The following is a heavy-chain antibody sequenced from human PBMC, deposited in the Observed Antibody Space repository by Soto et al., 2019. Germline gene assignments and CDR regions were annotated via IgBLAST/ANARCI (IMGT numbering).Heavy chain of an antibody. CDR3: ARVPGGSGSYYTYYFDY. J-gene: IGHJ4*02. CDR1: GFTSSSYS. D-gene: IGHD3-10*01. V-gene: IGHV3-48*02. CDR2: LSSSISTT. Sequence: GGSLRLSCAASGFTSSSYSMNWVRQAPGYGPEWVSYLSSSISTTYYADSVKGRSTISRDNAKNSLYLQMNSLRDEDTAVYYCARVPGGSGSYYTYYFDYWGQGTLVTVAS.